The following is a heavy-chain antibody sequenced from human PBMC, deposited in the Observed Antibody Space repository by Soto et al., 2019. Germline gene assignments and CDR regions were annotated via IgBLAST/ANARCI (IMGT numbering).Heavy chain of an antibody. V-gene: IGHV3-23*01. D-gene: IGHD3-22*01. CDR1: GFTFSSYA. CDR2: ISGSGGST. Sequence: LRLSCAASGFTFSSYAMSWVRQAPGKGLEWVSAISGSGGSTYYADSVKGRFTISRDNSKNTLYLQMNSLRAEDTAVYYCAKGANYYDSSGYYLRPAAFDIWGQGTMVTVSS. J-gene: IGHJ3*02. CDR3: AKGANYYDSSGYYLRPAAFDI.